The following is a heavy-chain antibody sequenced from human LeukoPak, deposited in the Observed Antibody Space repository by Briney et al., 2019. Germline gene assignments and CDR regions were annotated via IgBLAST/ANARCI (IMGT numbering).Heavy chain of an antibody. V-gene: IGHV3-53*01. J-gene: IGHJ3*01. CDR3: ARGNYGSGNYYMGDAFDV. Sequence: GGSLRLSCAVSGFTVSSSYMNWVRQAPGKGLEWVSAIYRGGSTYYADSVRGRFTISRDNSKNTVSLQMNSLTDADTAVYYCARGNYGSGNYYMGDAFDVWGQGTLVSVSS. CDR1: GFTVSSSY. CDR2: IYRGGST. D-gene: IGHD3-10*01.